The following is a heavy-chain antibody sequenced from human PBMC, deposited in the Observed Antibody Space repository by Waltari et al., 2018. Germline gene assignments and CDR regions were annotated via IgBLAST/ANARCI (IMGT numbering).Heavy chain of an antibody. V-gene: IGHV4-59*08. CDR3: ARHASSLGLDDY. D-gene: IGHD6-13*01. J-gene: IGHJ4*02. CDR1: GGSISSYY. Sequence: QVQLQESGPGLVKPSETLSLTCTVSGGSISSYYWSWIRQPPGKGLEWIGYIYYSGSTNYTPSLKSRVTISVDTSKNQFSLKLSSVTAADTAVYYCARHASSLGLDDYWGQGTLVTVSS. CDR2: IYYSGST.